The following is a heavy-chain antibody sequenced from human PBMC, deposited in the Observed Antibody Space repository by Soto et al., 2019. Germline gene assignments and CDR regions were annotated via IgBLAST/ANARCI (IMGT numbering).Heavy chain of an antibody. V-gene: IGHV4-30-4*01. CDR2: IYYSGST. J-gene: IGHJ4*02. CDR1: GGSISSGDYY. CDR3: ARVGGKTYYYDSSGYY. D-gene: IGHD3-22*01. Sequence: SETLSLTCTVSGGSISSGDYYWSWIRQPPGKGLEWIGYIYYSGSTYYNPSLKSRVTISVDTSKNQFSLKLSSVTAADTAVYYCARVGGKTYYYDSSGYYWGQGTLVTVSS.